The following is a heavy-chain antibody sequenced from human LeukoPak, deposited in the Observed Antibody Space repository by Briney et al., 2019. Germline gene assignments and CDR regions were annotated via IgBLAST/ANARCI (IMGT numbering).Heavy chain of an antibody. D-gene: IGHD6-6*01. Sequence: GGSLRLSCAASGFTFTNYWMSWVRQAPGQGLEWVANIKQDGSEKYYVDSVVGRFTISRDNAKSSLSLQMNSLRGEDTAVYYCVRALGSSSADYWGQGTLVTVSS. CDR1: GFTFTNYW. CDR2: IKQDGSEK. J-gene: IGHJ4*02. CDR3: VRALGSSSADY. V-gene: IGHV3-7*01.